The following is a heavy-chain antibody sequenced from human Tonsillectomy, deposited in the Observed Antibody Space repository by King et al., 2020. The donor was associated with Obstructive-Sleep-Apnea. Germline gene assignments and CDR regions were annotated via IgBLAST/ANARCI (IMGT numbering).Heavy chain of an antibody. V-gene: IGHV4-59*01. CDR3: ARHETVMVIGGIDY. D-gene: IGHD5-18*01. CDR2: IYYSGST. CDR1: GGSISSYY. Sequence: QLQESGPGLVKPSETLSLTCSVSGGSISSYYWSWIRQPPGKGLEWIGYIYYSGSTNYNPSLKSRVTISVDTSKNQFSLKLTSVTAADTAVYYCARHETVMVIGGIDYWGQGTLVTVSS. J-gene: IGHJ4*02.